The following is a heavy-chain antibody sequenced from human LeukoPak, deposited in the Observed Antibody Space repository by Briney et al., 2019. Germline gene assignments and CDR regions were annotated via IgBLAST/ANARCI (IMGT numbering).Heavy chain of an antibody. Sequence: GGSLRLSCAASGFTFSDYYMSWIRQAPGKGLEWVSYISSSGSTIYYADSVKGRFTISRDNAKNSLYLQMNSLRAEDTAVYYCARVAVAVSYYYYYMDVWGKGTTVTVSS. CDR3: ARVAVAVSYYYYYMDV. D-gene: IGHD6-19*01. CDR1: GFTFSDYY. CDR2: ISSSGSTI. J-gene: IGHJ6*03. V-gene: IGHV3-11*04.